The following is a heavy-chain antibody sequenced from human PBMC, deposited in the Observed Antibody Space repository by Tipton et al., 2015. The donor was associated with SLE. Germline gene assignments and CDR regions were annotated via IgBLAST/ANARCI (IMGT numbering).Heavy chain of an antibody. Sequence: TLSLTCTVSGESITSSSYYWGWIRQPPGKGLEWIGRSGSKYYNPSLKSRVSTSVDTSKKKFSLKLTSVTAADTAVYYCARHVPRHYDCRTYSEAFVIWGQRTMVTVSS. D-gene: IGHD3-22*01. CDR1: GESITSSSYY. CDR2: SGSK. CDR3: ARHVPRHYDCRTYSEAFVI. V-gene: IGHV4-39*01. J-gene: IGHJ3*02.